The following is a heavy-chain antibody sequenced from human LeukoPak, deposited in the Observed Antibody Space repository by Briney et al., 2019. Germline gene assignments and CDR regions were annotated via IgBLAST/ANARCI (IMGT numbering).Heavy chain of an antibody. CDR1: GFTFSNYG. D-gene: IGHD4-23*01. J-gene: IGHJ6*03. CDR3: AKIKNDYGGNSGSHYYYYMDV. V-gene: IGHV3-23*01. CDR2: ITVSGGNT. Sequence: PGGSLRLSCAASGFTFSNYGISWVRQAPGQGLEWVSGITVSGGNTYYAESVKGRFTISRDNSKNTLYLQMNSLRAEDTAVYYCAKIKNDYGGNSGSHYYYYMDVWGKGTTVTVSS.